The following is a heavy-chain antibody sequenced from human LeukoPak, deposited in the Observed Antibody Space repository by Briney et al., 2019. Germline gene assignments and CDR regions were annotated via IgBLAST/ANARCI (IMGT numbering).Heavy chain of an antibody. D-gene: IGHD2-2*01. J-gene: IGHJ3*02. CDR3: ARDLEAYQLLFHNAFDI. CDR2: ISYDGSNK. CDR1: GFTFSSYA. Sequence: PGGSLRLSCAASGFTFSSYAMHWVRQAPGKGLEWVAVISYDGSNKYYADSVKGRFTISRDNSKNTLYLQMNSLRAEDTAVYYCARDLEAYQLLFHNAFDIWGQGTMVTVSS. V-gene: IGHV3-30-3*01.